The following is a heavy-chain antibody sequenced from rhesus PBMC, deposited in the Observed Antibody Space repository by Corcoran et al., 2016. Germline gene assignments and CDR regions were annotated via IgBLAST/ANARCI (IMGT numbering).Heavy chain of an antibody. CDR3: GRGRVVNDRGLDS. J-gene: IGHJ4*01. V-gene: IGHV4-147*01. Sequence: QLQLQESGPGLVKSSETLSLTCAVSGAFVNSNSWTWIPQPPGKGLEWIGRIFGDGGSTSYPPSLSRRVTISRDTSKNQFSLKLNSVTAADTAVYYCGRGRVVNDRGLDSWGQGVLVTVSS. CDR1: GAFVNSNS. CDR2: IFGDGGST. D-gene: IGHD3-28*01.